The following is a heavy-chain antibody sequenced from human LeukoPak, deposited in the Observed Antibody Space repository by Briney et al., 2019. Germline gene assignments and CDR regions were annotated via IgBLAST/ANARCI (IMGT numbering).Heavy chain of an antibody. J-gene: IGHJ4*02. Sequence: KASDTLSLTCAVSGYSISSNHWWGWIRQPPGKGLEWIGYYFYAGSTYYNPSLKSRVTMSVDTSKNQLSLRLSSVTAVDTAVYYCARIGPILGAAWVDYWGQGTLVSVSS. D-gene: IGHD3-3*02. V-gene: IGHV4-28*01. CDR2: YFYAGST. CDR3: ARIGPILGAAWVDY. CDR1: GYSISSNHW.